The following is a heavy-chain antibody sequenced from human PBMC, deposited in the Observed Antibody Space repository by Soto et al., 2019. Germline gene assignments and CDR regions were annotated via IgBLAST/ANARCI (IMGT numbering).Heavy chain of an antibody. CDR3: ARANYDFWSGSPLFDY. CDR2: IYYSGST. CDR1: GGSISSGDYY. V-gene: IGHV4-30-4*01. J-gene: IGHJ4*02. Sequence: QVQLQESGPGLVKPSQTLSLTCTVSGGSISSGDYYWSWIRQPPGKGLEWIGYIYYSGSTYYNPSLERRVTISVDTSKNQFSLKLSSVTAADTAVYYCARANYDFWSGSPLFDYWGQGTLVTVSS. D-gene: IGHD3-3*01.